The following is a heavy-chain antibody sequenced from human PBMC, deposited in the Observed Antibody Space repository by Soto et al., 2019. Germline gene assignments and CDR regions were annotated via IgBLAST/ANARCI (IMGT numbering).Heavy chain of an antibody. CDR1: GYTFTGYY. Sequence: ASVKVSCKASGYTFTGYYMHWVRQAPGQGLEWMGWINPNSGGTNYAQKFQGRVTMTRDTSISTAYMELSRLRSDDTAVYYCAREGSSSSVNNCYYYYGMDVWGQGTTVTVSS. D-gene: IGHD6-6*01. J-gene: IGHJ6*02. CDR3: AREGSSSSVNNCYYYYGMDV. V-gene: IGHV1-2*02. CDR2: INPNSGGT.